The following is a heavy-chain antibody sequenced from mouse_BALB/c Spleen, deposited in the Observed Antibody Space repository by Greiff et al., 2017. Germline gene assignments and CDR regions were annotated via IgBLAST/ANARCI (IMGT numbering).Heavy chain of an antibody. D-gene: IGHD1-1*01. Sequence: EVKLMESGAELVKPGASVKLSCTASGFNIKDTYMHWVKQRPEQGLEWIGRIDPANGNTKYDPKFQGKATITADTSSNTAYLQLSSLTSEDTAVYYCARTYGSSYDAMDYWGQGTSVTVSS. J-gene: IGHJ4*01. CDR1: GFNIKDTY. CDR2: IDPANGNT. V-gene: IGHV14-3*02. CDR3: ARTYGSSYDAMDY.